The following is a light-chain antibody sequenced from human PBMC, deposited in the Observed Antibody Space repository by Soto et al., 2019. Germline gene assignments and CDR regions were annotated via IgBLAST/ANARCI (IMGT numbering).Light chain of an antibody. J-gene: IGLJ1*01. CDR3: YSSRSSSSTLYV. Sequence: QSALTQPASVSGSPGQSITISCAGTSSDIGGSNYVSWYQQHPGKAPKLMIYGVSNRPSGVSNRFSGSKSGNTASLTISGLQAEDEADYFCYSSRSSSSTLYVFGTGTKLTVL. CDR1: SSDIGGSNY. V-gene: IGLV2-14*03. CDR2: GVS.